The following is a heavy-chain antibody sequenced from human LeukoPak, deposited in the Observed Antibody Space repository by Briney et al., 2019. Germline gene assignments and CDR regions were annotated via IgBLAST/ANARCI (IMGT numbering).Heavy chain of an antibody. D-gene: IGHD1-26*01. CDR1: GYSISSGYY. Sequence: SETLSLTCTVSGYSISSGYYWGWIRQPPGKGLEWIGSIYHSGSTYYNPSLKSRVTISVDTSKNQFSLKLSSVTAADTAVYYCARGGSGSPGGWGQGTLVTVSS. CDR3: ARGGSGSPGG. CDR2: IYHSGST. J-gene: IGHJ4*02. V-gene: IGHV4-38-2*02.